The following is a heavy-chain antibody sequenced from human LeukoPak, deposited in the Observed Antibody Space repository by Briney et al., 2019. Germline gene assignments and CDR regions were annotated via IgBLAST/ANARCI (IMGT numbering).Heavy chain of an antibody. CDR1: GFTFSSYA. CDR3: VGSSDYDILTGTLRYGMDV. D-gene: IGHD3-9*01. CDR2: ISGSGGST. Sequence: GGSLRLSCAASGFTFSSYAMSWVRQAPGKGLEWVSAISGSGGSTYYADSVKGRFTISRDNSKNTLYLQMNSLRAEDTAVCYCVGSSDYDILTGTLRYGMDVWGQGTTVTVSS. J-gene: IGHJ6*02. V-gene: IGHV3-23*01.